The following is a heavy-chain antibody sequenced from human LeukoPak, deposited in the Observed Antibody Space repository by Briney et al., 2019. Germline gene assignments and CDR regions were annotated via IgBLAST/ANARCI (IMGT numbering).Heavy chain of an antibody. V-gene: IGHV4-38-2*01. CDR2: IYHSGST. CDR3: ASPGPYYDFWSGYQYYFDY. J-gene: IGHJ4*02. D-gene: IGHD3-3*01. CDR1: GYSISSGYY. Sequence: PSETLSLTCAVSGYSISSGYYWGWIRQPPGKGLEWIGSIYHSGSTYYNPSLKSRVTISVDTSKNQFSLKLSSVTAADTAVYYCASPGPYYDFWSGYQYYFDYWGQGTLVTVSS.